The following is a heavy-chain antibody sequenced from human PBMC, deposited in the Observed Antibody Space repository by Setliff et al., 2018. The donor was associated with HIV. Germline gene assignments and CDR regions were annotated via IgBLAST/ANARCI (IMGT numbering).Heavy chain of an antibody. CDR2: INPRSGST. J-gene: IGHJ1*01. CDR1: GYNFITYY. D-gene: IGHD6-6*01. V-gene: IGHV1-46*01. Sequence: ASVKVSCKASGYNFITYYIHWVRQAPGQGLEWMGLINPRSGSTNYAQKFQDRVTMTSDTSTRTVYMELSSLRSEDTAVYYCARDPAPSSSASYLQHWGQGTPVTVSS. CDR3: ARDPAPSSSASYLQH.